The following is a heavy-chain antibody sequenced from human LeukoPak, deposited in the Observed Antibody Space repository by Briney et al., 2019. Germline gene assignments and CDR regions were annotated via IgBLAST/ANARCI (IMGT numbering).Heavy chain of an antibody. Sequence: QTGGSLRLSCAASGFTFSSYAMSWVRQAPGKGLEWVSAISGSGGSTYYADSVKGRFTISRDNSKNTLYLQMNSLRAEDTAVYYCSRFVAVVGNPQDYWGQGTLVTVSS. V-gene: IGHV3-23*01. CDR2: ISGSGGST. J-gene: IGHJ4*02. CDR1: GFTFSSYA. D-gene: IGHD6-19*01. CDR3: SRFVAVVGNPQDY.